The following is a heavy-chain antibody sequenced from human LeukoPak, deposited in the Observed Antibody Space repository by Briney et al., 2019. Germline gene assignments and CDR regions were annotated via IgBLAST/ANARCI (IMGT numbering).Heavy chain of an antibody. CDR3: ARDMITLPPLYCSSTSCYHGFDY. D-gene: IGHD2-2*01. V-gene: IGHV3-7*01. CDR2: IKQDGSEK. J-gene: IGHJ4*02. CDR1: GFTFSSYW. Sequence: SGGSLRLSCAASGFTFSSYWMSWVRQAPGKGLEWVANIKQDGSEKYYVDSVKGRFTISRDNAKNSLYLQMNSLRAEDTAVYYCARDMITLPPLYCSSTSCYHGFDYWGQGTLVTVSS.